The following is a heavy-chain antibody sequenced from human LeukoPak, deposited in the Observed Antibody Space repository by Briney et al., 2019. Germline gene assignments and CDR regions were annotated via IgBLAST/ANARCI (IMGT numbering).Heavy chain of an antibody. CDR2: IYYSGST. V-gene: IGHV4-61*01. J-gene: IGHJ4*02. CDR3: ARENSNYVGAFDY. CDR1: GGSISSSSYY. D-gene: IGHD4-11*01. Sequence: SETLSLTCTVSGGSISSSSYYWSWIRQPPGKGLEWIGYIYYSGSTNYNPSLKSRVTISVDTSKNQFSLKLSSVTAADTAVYYCARENSNYVGAFDYWGQGTLVTVSS.